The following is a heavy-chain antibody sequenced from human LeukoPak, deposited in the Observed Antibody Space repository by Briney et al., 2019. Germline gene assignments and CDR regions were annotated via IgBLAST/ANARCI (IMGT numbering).Heavy chain of an antibody. CDR1: GASFSGHY. V-gene: IGHV4-34*01. CDR2: INHSGST. CDR3: ARGFHRYSYGFGVYYFDY. J-gene: IGHJ4*02. Sequence: SETLSLTCAVCGASFSGHYWSWIRQPPGKGLEWIGEINHSGSTNYNPSLKSRVTISVDTSKNQFSLKLSSVTAADTAVYYCARGFHRYSYGFGVYYFDYWGQGTLVTVSS. D-gene: IGHD5-18*01.